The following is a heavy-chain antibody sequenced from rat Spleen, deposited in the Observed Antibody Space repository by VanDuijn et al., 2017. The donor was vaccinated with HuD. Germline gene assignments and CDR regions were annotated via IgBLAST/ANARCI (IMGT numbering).Heavy chain of an antibody. CDR3: AREPPYYYSLDA. CDR2: IWNTGGT. V-gene: IGHV2-41*01. J-gene: IGHJ4*01. CDR1: GFSLTSYH. D-gene: IGHD1-2*01. Sequence: QVQLKESGPGLVQPSQTLSLTCTVAGFSLTSYHVHWVRQPPGKGLEWMGVIWNTGGTRYNSALKSRLSISKDTSKSQFSLKMNSLQTEDTATYFCAREPPYYYSLDAWGQGASVTVSS.